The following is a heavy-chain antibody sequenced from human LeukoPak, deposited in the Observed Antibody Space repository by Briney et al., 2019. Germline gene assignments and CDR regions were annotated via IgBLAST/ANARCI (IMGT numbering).Heavy chain of an antibody. CDR3: ASPYSGYDYSYYYYGMDV. Sequence: GGSLRLSCAASGFTFSSYSMNWVRQAPGEGLEWVSSISSSSSYIYYADSVKGRFTISRDNAKNSLYLQMNSLRAEDTAVYYCASPYSGYDYSYYYYGMDVWGQGTTVTVSS. D-gene: IGHD5-12*01. CDR2: ISSSSSYI. CDR1: GFTFSSYS. V-gene: IGHV3-21*01. J-gene: IGHJ6*02.